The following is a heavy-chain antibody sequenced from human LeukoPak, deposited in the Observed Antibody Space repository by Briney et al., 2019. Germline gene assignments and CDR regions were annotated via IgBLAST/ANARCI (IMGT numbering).Heavy chain of an antibody. CDR3: VHSPTFYYDSSGVYIQEYIDF. Sequence: SGPTLVNPTQTLTMTCTFSGFSLTTSGEGVGWVRQPPGEALGWLALIYWNDDKRYSPSLERRLTITKDTSNNQVVLTMTNMAAVDTATYYCVHSPTFYYDSSGVYIQEYIDFWGQGTLVTVSS. CDR1: GFSLTTSGEG. CDR2: IYWNDDK. V-gene: IGHV2-5*01. D-gene: IGHD3-22*01. J-gene: IGHJ4*02.